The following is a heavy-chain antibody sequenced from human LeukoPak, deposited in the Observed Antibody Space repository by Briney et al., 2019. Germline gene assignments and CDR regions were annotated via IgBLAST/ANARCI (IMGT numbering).Heavy chain of an antibody. V-gene: IGHV3-7*03. J-gene: IGHJ4*02. Sequence: GGSLRLSCAASGFTFSSYWMTWVRRAPGKGLEWVACMKEDGSEKYYVDSVKGRFTISRDNSKNTLYLQMNSLRAEDTAVYYCANGDKFYYDSSAYYYDFWGQGTLVTVSS. CDR2: MKEDGSEK. D-gene: IGHD3-22*01. CDR3: ANGDKFYYDSSAYYYDF. CDR1: GFTFSSYW.